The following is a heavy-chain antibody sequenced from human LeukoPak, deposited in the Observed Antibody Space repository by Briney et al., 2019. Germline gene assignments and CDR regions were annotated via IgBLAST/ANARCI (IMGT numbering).Heavy chain of an antibody. CDR3: ARGVLDSLGVSSGFDI. Sequence: ASVKVSCKASGYTFTSYAMHWVRQAPGQRLEWMEWINTNTGNPTYAQGFTGRFVFSLDTSVSTAYLQISSLKAEDTAVYYCARGVLDSLGVSSGFDIWGQGTMVTVSS. D-gene: IGHD3-16*01. V-gene: IGHV7-4-1*02. CDR1: GYTFTSYA. CDR2: INTNTGNP. J-gene: IGHJ3*02.